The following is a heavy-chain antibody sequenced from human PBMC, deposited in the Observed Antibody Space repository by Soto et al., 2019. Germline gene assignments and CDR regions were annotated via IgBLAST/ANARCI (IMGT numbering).Heavy chain of an antibody. CDR3: AREGGGETAIPRAYFDY. CDR1: GGTFSSYA. Sequence: ASVKVSCKASGGTFSSYAISWVRQAPGQGLEWMGGIIPIFGTANYAQKFQGRVTITADESTSTAYMELSSLRSEDTAVYYCAREGGGETAIPRAYFDYWGQGTLVTVSS. D-gene: IGHD2-21*02. CDR2: IIPIFGTA. J-gene: IGHJ4*02. V-gene: IGHV1-69*13.